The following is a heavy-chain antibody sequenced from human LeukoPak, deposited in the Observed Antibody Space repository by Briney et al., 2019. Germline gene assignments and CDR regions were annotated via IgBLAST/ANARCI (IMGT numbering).Heavy chain of an antibody. CDR1: GFTVSSNY. Sequence: GGSLRLSCAASGFTVSSNYMSWVRQAPGKGLEWVSVIYSGGSTYYADSVKGRFTISRDNSKNTLYLQMNSLRAEDTAVYYCARARDLYDSSGYSFDYWGQGTLVTVSS. CDR3: ARARDLYDSSGYSFDY. V-gene: IGHV3-53*01. J-gene: IGHJ4*02. D-gene: IGHD3-22*01. CDR2: IYSGGST.